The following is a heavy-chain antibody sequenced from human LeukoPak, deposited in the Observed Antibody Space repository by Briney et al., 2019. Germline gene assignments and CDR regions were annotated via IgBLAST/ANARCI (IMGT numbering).Heavy chain of an antibody. CDR3: AKGSERGSRGYSTHFDY. D-gene: IGHD3-22*01. J-gene: IGHJ4*02. Sequence: GGFLRLSCAASGFTFSSYAMSWVRQAPGKGLEWVSVISGSGSTTYYADSVKGRFTISRDNSKNTVYLQMNSLRAEDKAVYYCAKGSERGSRGYSTHFDYWGQGTLVTVSS. CDR1: GFTFSSYA. CDR2: ISGSGSTT. V-gene: IGHV3-23*01.